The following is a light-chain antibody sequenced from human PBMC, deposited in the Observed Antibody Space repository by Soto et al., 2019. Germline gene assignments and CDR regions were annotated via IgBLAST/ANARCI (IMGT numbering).Light chain of an antibody. CDR3: SSYTTSSTLVV. J-gene: IGLJ2*01. Sequence: QSALTQPASVSGSPGQSITISCTGTISDVGDYNYFSWYQQDPGKAPKLMIYDVSNRPSGVSNRFSGSKSGNTASLTISGLQAEDEADYYCSSYTTSSTLVVFGGGTKLTVL. V-gene: IGLV2-14*01. CDR2: DVS. CDR1: ISDVGDYNY.